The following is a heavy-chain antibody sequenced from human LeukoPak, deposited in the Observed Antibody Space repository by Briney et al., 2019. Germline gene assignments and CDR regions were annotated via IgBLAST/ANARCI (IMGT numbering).Heavy chain of an antibody. Sequence: ASVKVSCKASGYTFTSYAMHWVRQAPGQRLEWMGWINPNSGGTNYAQKFQGRVTMTRDTSISTAYMELSRLRSDDTAVYYCARDGSSWTYSYYHYYMDVWGKGTTVTVSS. CDR1: GYTFTSYA. CDR3: ARDGSSWTYSYYHYYMDV. CDR2: INPNSGGT. D-gene: IGHD6-13*01. J-gene: IGHJ6*03. V-gene: IGHV1-2*02.